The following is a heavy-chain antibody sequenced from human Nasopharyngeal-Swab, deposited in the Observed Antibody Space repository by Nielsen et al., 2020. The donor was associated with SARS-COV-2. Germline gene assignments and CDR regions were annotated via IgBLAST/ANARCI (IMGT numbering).Heavy chain of an antibody. Sequence: GGSLRLSCAASGFTFSSYWMHWVRQAPGKGLVWVSRINSDGSSTSYADSVKGRFTISRDNAKNTLYLQMNSLRAEDTAVYYCARYFPRPLDFRNHLSVSHLLYYYGMDVWGQGTTVTVSS. D-gene: IGHD1-14*01. J-gene: IGHJ6*02. CDR2: INSDGSST. CDR1: GFTFSSYW. V-gene: IGHV3-74*01. CDR3: ARYFPRPLDFRNHLSVSHLLYYYGMDV.